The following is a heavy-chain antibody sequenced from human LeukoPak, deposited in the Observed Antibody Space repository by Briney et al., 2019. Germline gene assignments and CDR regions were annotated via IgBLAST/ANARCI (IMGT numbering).Heavy chain of an antibody. Sequence: PGRSLRLYCAASEYIFGAYWMTWVRQAPGKGLEWVANIKQDGSEKNYMDSVKGRFTISRDNAKKSLFLQMNSLTAEDTALYYCVRSLERFGTRDYWGQGTLVTVSS. CDR1: EYIFGAYW. D-gene: IGHD3-3*01. CDR3: VRSLERFGTRDY. J-gene: IGHJ4*02. V-gene: IGHV3-7*01. CDR2: IKQDGSEK.